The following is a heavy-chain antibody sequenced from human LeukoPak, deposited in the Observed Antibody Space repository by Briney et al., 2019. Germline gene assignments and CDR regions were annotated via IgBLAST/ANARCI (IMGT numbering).Heavy chain of an antibody. CDR2: IWYDGSNK. D-gene: IGHD3-10*01. V-gene: IGHV3-33*01. Sequence: GRSLRLSCAASGFTFSSYGMHWVRQAPGKGLEWVVVIWYDGSNKYYADSVKGRFTISRDNSKNTLYLQMNSLRAEDTAVYYCARFQKNYYGSGSYYGMDVWGQGTTVTVSS. CDR1: GFTFSSYG. CDR3: ARFQKNYYGSGSYYGMDV. J-gene: IGHJ6*02.